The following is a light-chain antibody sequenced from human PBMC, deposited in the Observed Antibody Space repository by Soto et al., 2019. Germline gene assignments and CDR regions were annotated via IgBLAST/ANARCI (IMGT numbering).Light chain of an antibody. CDR2: GAS. CDR1: QSVSSN. Sequence: DIVMTQSPATLSVAPGERVTLSCRASQSVSSNLAWYQQKPGQAPRLLIYGASTRATGIPARFSGSGSGTEFTLTISSLQSEDFAVYYCQQYNNWPRTFGQGTKVDIK. V-gene: IGKV3-15*01. CDR3: QQYNNWPRT. J-gene: IGKJ1*01.